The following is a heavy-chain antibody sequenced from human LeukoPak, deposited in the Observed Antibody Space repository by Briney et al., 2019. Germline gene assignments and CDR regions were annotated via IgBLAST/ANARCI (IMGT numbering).Heavy chain of an antibody. CDR2: ISSSATSI. V-gene: IGHV3-48*01. J-gene: IGHJ4*02. CDR3: ARGSIVGGGSRFDY. D-gene: IGHD1-26*01. Sequence: PGGSLRLSCAASGFTFSSYSMNWVRQAPGKGLGWVSYISSSATSIYYADSVKGRFTISRDNAKNSLYLQMNSLRVEDTAVYYCARGSIVGGGSRFDYWGQGTLVTVSS. CDR1: GFTFSSYS.